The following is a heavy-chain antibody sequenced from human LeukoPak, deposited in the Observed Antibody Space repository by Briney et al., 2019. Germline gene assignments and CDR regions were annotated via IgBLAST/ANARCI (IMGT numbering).Heavy chain of an antibody. CDR1: GFTFDTFA. CDR2: IGNTGI. V-gene: IGHV3-23*01. D-gene: IGHD7-27*01. CDR3: ARDGQAFNSNWDYFEY. Sequence: PGESLRLSCAASGFTFDTFAMAWVRLAPGKGLEWVSSIGNTGIYYADSVKGRFTISRDNSKSTIYLHMNNLRAEDTALYYCARDGQAFNSNWDYFEYWGQGTPVTVSS. J-gene: IGHJ4*02.